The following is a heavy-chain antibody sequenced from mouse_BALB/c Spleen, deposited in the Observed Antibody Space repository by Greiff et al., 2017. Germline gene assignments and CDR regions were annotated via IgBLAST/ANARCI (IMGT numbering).Heavy chain of an antibody. D-gene: IGHD1-1*01. Sequence: EVQLQQSGPELVKPGASVKMSCKASGYTFTSYVMHWVKQKPGQGLEWIGYINPYNDGTKYNEKFKGKATLTSDKSSSTAYMELSSLTSEDSAVYYCARDYGSSYDPYYYAMDYWGQGTSVTVSS. CDR2: INPYNDGT. CDR1: GYTFTSYV. V-gene: IGHV1-14*01. CDR3: ARDYGSSYDPYYYAMDY. J-gene: IGHJ4*01.